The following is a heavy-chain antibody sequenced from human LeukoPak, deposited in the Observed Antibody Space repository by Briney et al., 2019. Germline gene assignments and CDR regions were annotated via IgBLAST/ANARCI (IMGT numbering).Heavy chain of an antibody. CDR3: VKDHGYSSGWYVRGFDY. Sequence: PGGSLRLSCSASGFTFSTYAMHWVREAPGKGLEYVSAISSSGGDTHYADSVKGRFTISRDNSKNALHLQMTSLRAEDTAVYYCVKDHGYSSGWYVRGFDYWGQGTLVTVSS. D-gene: IGHD6-19*01. J-gene: IGHJ4*02. V-gene: IGHV3-64D*09. CDR1: GFTFSTYA. CDR2: ISSSGGDT.